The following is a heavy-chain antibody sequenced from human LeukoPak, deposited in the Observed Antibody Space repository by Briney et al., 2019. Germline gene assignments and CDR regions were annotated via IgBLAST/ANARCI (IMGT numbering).Heavy chain of an antibody. CDR3: ARGGIAGPPDGGYMDV. J-gene: IGHJ6*03. V-gene: IGHV3-20*04. CDR1: GFTFENYG. Sequence: GGSLRLSCAASGFTFENYGMSWVRQAPGKGLEGVSGITWNGGSTGYADSVKGRFTISRDNAKNSLYLQMNSLRAEDTALYYCARGGIAGPPDGGYMDVWGKGTTVTVSS. CDR2: ITWNGGST. D-gene: IGHD6-13*01.